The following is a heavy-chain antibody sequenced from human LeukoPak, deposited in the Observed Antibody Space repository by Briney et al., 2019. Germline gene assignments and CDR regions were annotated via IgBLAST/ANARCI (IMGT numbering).Heavy chain of an antibody. CDR1: GFTFSTYA. Sequence: GGSLRLSCAASGFTFSTYAMNWVRQAPGKGLEWVSYISVDSDTIHYAASVKGRFTISRDNARNSLYLQMNSLRAEDTAVYFCARGRLVRTVPALFDPWGQGTLVTVSS. CDR3: ARGRLVRTVPALFDP. J-gene: IGHJ5*02. CDR2: ISVDSDTI. V-gene: IGHV3-48*04. D-gene: IGHD6-19*01.